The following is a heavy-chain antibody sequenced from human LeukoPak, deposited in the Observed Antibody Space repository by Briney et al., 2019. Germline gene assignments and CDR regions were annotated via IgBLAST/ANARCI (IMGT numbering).Heavy chain of an antibody. V-gene: IGHV1-69*13. J-gene: IGHJ5*02. D-gene: IGHD6-13*01. CDR3: ARDEWIAAAGTGWFDP. Sequence: SVKVSCKASGGTFSSYAISWVRQAPGQGLEWMGGIIPIFGTANYAQKFQGRVTITADESTSTAYMELSSLRSEDTAVYYCARDEWIAAAGTGWFDPWGQGTLVTVSS. CDR1: GGTFSSYA. CDR2: IIPIFGTA.